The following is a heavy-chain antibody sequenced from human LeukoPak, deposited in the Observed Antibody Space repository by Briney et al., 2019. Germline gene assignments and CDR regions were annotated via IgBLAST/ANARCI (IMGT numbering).Heavy chain of an antibody. CDR3: TRGIVGATAPDY. Sequence: PSETLSLTCTVSGGSISSYYWSWIRQPAGKGLEWIGRIYSSGSTNYNPSLKSRVAMSVDTSKNQFSLQLSSVTAADTAVYYCTRGIVGATAPDYWGQGTLVIVSS. CDR1: GGSISSYY. J-gene: IGHJ4*02. CDR2: IYSSGST. V-gene: IGHV4-4*07. D-gene: IGHD1-26*01.